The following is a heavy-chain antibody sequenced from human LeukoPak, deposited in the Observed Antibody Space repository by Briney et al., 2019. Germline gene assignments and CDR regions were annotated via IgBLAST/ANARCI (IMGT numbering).Heavy chain of an antibody. D-gene: IGHD3-10*01. Sequence: GGSLRLSCAASGFTFSSYAMSWVRQAPGKGLEWVSAISGSGDSTYYADSVKGRFTISRDNSKNTLYLQMNSLRAEDTAVYYCAKGRSPRGFLDYWGQGTLVTVSS. CDR3: AKGRSPRGFLDY. V-gene: IGHV3-23*01. CDR1: GFTFSSYA. J-gene: IGHJ4*02. CDR2: ISGSGDST.